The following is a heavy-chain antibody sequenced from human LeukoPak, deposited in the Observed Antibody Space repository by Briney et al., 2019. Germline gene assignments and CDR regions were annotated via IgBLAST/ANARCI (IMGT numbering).Heavy chain of an antibody. Sequence: PSETLSLTCAVSGGSISSGGYSWSWIRQPPGKGLEWIGYIYHSGSTYYNPSLKSRVTISVDTSKNQFSLKLSSVTAADTAVYYCATWDSSSGYYFDYWAQGTLVTVSS. CDR3: ATWDSSSGYYFDY. CDR1: GGSISSGGYS. D-gene: IGHD6-13*01. CDR2: IYHSGST. J-gene: IGHJ4*02. V-gene: IGHV4-30-2*02.